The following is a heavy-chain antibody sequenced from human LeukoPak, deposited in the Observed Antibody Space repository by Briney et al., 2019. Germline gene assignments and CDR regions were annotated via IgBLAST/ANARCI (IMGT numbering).Heavy chain of an antibody. Sequence: PGGSLRLSCAASGFSFINYNINWVRQAPGKGLEWVAVISDDGSNKYYGDSVKGRFTISRDNSKNTLYLQMNSLRAEDTAVYYCVRIYGDYDYWGQGTLVAVSS. V-gene: IGHV3-30*03. D-gene: IGHD4-17*01. CDR3: VRIYGDYDY. CDR1: GFSFINYN. J-gene: IGHJ4*02. CDR2: ISDDGSNK.